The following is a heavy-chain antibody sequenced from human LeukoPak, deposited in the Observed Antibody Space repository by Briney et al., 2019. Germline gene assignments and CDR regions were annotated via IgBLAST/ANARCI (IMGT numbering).Heavy chain of an antibody. Sequence: GGSLRLSCAASGFIFSTYDMHWVRQAPGKGLEWVAIISDDGSNKYYADSVKGRFTISRDNSKNTLYLQMSSLRAEDTAVYYCARAKRDNVLRYFDWIRGRREGLDYWGQGTPVTVSS. CDR1: GFIFSTYD. J-gene: IGHJ4*02. CDR2: ISDDGSNK. V-gene: IGHV3-30*03. D-gene: IGHD3-9*01. CDR3: ARAKRDNVLRYFDWIRGRREGLDY.